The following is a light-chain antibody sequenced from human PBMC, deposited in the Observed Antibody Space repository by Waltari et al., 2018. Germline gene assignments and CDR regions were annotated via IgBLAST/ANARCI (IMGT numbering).Light chain of an antibody. Sequence: QSVVPQPPSASGTPGQRVTISCSGSNSNIGRNYVYWYQQLPGKAPKLLIYRDKQRPSGVPDRFSASKSDTTASLAISGLRSEDEAGYYCAAWDDRLSGQLFGGGTNLAVL. CDR2: RDK. J-gene: IGLJ2*01. CDR3: AAWDDRLSGQL. V-gene: IGLV1-47*01. CDR1: NSNIGRNY.